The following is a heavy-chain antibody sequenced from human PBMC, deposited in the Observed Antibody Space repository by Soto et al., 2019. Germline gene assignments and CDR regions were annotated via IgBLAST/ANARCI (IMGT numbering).Heavy chain of an antibody. V-gene: IGHV1-24*01. CDR3: ATRATVGIYYYYGLDV. D-gene: IGHD4-17*01. J-gene: IGHJ6*02. CDR2: FDPEDGET. Sequence: SVKVSCKVSGYTLTELSMHWVRQAPVNGLEWMGGFDPEDGETVYAQDFQGRVTMTEDTSTDTAYMELSSLTSEDTAVYYCATRATVGIYYYYGLDVWGQGTTVTVSS. CDR1: GYTLTELS.